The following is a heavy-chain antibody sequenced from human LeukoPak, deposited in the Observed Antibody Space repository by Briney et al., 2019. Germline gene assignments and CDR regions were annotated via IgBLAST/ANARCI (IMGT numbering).Heavy chain of an antibody. CDR3: ARQSGWSIKYFDY. D-gene: IGHD6-19*01. Sequence: SETLSLTCAAYGGSFSGYYWSWIRQPPGKGLEWIGEINHSGSTNYNPSLKSRVTISVDTSKNQFSLKLSSVTAADTAVYYCARQSGWSIKYFDYWGQGTLVTVSS. CDR1: GGSFSGYY. J-gene: IGHJ4*02. V-gene: IGHV4-34*01. CDR2: INHSGST.